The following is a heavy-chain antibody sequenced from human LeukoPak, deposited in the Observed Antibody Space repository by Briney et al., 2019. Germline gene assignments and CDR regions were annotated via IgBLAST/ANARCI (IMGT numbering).Heavy chain of an antibody. CDR2: IIPILGIA. CDR1: GGTFSSYA. Sequence: SVKVSCKASGGTFSSYAISWVRQAPGQGLEWMGRIIPILGIANYAQKFQGRVTITADKSTSTAYMELSSLRSEDTAVYYCAREDSTNWFDPWGQGTLVTVSS. D-gene: IGHD4-11*01. V-gene: IGHV1-69*04. CDR3: AREDSTNWFDP. J-gene: IGHJ5*02.